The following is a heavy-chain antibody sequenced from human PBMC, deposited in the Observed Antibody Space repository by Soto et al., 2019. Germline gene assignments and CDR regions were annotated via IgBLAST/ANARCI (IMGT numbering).Heavy chain of an antibody. CDR3: ARDRDYSNYVPLDY. Sequence: VVSPRVRWGAAGGTSGDYGGSWIRQDPRKGLEWVSYISSSGSTIYYADSVKGRFTISRDNAKNSLYLQMNSLRAEDTAVYYCARDRDYSNYVPLDYWGQGTLVTVSS. V-gene: IGHV3-11*01. D-gene: IGHD4-4*01. J-gene: IGHJ4*02. CDR2: ISSSGSTI. CDR1: GGTSGDYG.